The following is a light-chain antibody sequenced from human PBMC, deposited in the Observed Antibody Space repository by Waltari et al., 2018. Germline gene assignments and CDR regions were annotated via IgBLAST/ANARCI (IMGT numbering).Light chain of an antibody. CDR3: EEYDYLPVT. J-gene: IGKJ4*01. Sequence: DFQMTQSPYSLSASVGDRVTITCQASQDISNNLNWYQQKPGQAPKLLIFDASNLEVGVPSRFSGSGSGTYFSLTISSLQPEDTATYYCEEYDYLPVTFGGGTKVEIK. CDR2: DAS. CDR1: QDISNN. V-gene: IGKV1-33*01.